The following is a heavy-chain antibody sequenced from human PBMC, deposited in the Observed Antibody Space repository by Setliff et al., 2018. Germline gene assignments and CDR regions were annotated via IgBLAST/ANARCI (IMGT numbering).Heavy chain of an antibody. D-gene: IGHD6-13*01. CDR2: IYYRGST. Sequence: SETLSLTCAVSGYSISSGYYWGWIRQPPGKGLEWIASIYYRGSTSYNSSLKSRVSISVDTSKNQFSLNLSSVTAADTAVYYCARVHPSSSWDYWGQGTLVTV. J-gene: IGHJ4*02. CDR1: GYSISSGYY. CDR3: ARVHPSSSWDY. V-gene: IGHV4-38-2*01.